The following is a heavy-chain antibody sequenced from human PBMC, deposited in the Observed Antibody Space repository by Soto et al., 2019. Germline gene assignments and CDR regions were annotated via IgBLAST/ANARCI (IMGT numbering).Heavy chain of an antibody. CDR3: ARRADFSSWFGSVDS. CDR1: GFTFSGYS. D-gene: IGHD6-13*01. Sequence: GGSLRLSCAASGFTFSGYSMNWVRQAPGKGLEWVSYISYTSSTIYYADSVRGRFTISRDNAKNSLYLQMNSLRVEDTAVYYCARRADFSSWFGSVDSWGQGTLVTVSS. J-gene: IGHJ4*02. V-gene: IGHV3-48*01. CDR2: ISYTSSTI.